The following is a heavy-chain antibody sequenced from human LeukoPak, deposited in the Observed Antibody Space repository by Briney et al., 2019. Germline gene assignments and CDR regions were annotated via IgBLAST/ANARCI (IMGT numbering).Heavy chain of an antibody. V-gene: IGHV3-66*01. CDR3: ASDSPYYYDSSGYPGGYFDY. D-gene: IGHD3-22*01. J-gene: IGHJ4*02. Sequence: GGSLRLSCAVSGFTVSSNYMSWVRQAPGKGLEWVSIIYSGGSTYYADSVKGRFTISRDNSKNTLYLQMNSLRAEDTAVYYCASDSPYYYDSSGYPGGYFDYWGQGTLVTVSS. CDR2: IYSGGST. CDR1: GFTVSSNY.